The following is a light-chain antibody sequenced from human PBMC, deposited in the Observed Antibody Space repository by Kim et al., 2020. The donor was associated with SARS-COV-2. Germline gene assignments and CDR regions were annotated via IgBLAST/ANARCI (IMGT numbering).Light chain of an antibody. CDR1: HSVISTS. CDR2: GPS. V-gene: IGKV3-20*01. Sequence: CPGEKAPPSCRARHSVISTSLPGNQQNPGKAPRLLIYGPSSRATGIPDRFSGSESGTDSTLTISSLELEDVPVYFCQQYGSSPRTFVEGSKVDIK. CDR3: QQYGSSPRT. J-gene: IGKJ1*01.